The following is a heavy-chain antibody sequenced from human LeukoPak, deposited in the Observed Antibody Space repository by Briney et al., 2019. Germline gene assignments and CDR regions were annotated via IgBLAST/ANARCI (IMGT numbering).Heavy chain of an antibody. D-gene: IGHD3-16*02. Sequence: ASVKVSCKVSGYTLTELSMHWVRQAPGKGLEWMGGFDPEDGETIYAQKFQGRVTMTEDTSTDTAYMELSSLRSEDTAVYYCATLLKYDYVWGSYQYWGQGTLVTVSS. CDR2: FDPEDGET. J-gene: IGHJ4*02. V-gene: IGHV1-24*01. CDR1: GYTLTELS. CDR3: ATLLKYDYVWGSYQY.